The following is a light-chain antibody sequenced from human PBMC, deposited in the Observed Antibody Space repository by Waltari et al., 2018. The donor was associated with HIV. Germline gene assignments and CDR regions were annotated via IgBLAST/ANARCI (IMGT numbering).Light chain of an antibody. J-gene: IGKJ2*01. Sequence: DIVMTQSPESLAVSLGGRATINCRSSQSLLYTSNNKDYLVWYQQKPGQPPKVLISWASTRESGVPDRFSGSGSGTDFTLTISSLQAEDVAVYYCQQYYSTPVTLGQGTKLEIK. CDR3: QQYYSTPVT. CDR2: WAS. V-gene: IGKV4-1*01. CDR1: QSLLYTSNNKDY.